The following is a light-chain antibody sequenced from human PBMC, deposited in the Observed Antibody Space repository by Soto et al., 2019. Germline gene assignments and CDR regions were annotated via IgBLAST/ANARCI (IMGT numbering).Light chain of an antibody. J-gene: IGLJ1*01. Sequence: QSALTQPRSVSGSPGQSVTISCTGTSSDVGAYNYVSWYQQHPAKAPNLMIYDVSKRPSGVPDRFSGSKSGNTASLTISGLQAEDEGDYYCCSYTNSAYVSGTGTKLTVL. CDR3: CSYTNSAYV. CDR1: SSDVGAYNY. CDR2: DVS. V-gene: IGLV2-11*01.